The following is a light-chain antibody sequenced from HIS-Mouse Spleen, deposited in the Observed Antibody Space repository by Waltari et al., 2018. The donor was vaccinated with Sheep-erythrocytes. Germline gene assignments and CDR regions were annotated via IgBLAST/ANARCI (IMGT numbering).Light chain of an antibody. CDR2: EGS. V-gene: IGLV2-23*01. CDR1: RSHVGSYYL. CDR3: CSYAGSSTPWV. J-gene: IGLJ3*02. Sequence: QSALTQPASVSGSPGQSITISCTGTRSHVGSYYLFSWYQQHPGKAPKLMIYEGSKRPSGVSNRFSGSKAGNTASLTISGLQAEDEADYYCCSYAGSSTPWVFGGGTKLTVL.